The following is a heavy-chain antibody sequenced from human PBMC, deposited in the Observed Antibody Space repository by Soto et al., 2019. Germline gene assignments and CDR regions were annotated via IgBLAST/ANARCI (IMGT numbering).Heavy chain of an antibody. V-gene: IGHV1-18*01. CDR2: ISAYNGNT. CDR3: ARVAITLVRGVSFYYYYGMDV. D-gene: IGHD3-10*01. CDR1: GYTFTSYG. J-gene: IGHJ6*02. Sequence: QVQLVQSGAEVKKPGASVKVSCKASGYTFTSYGISWVRQAPGQGLEWMGWISAYNGNTNYAQKLQGRVNMTTVTSTSTAYMELRSLRSDDTAVYYCARVAITLVRGVSFYYYYGMDVWGQGTTVTVSS.